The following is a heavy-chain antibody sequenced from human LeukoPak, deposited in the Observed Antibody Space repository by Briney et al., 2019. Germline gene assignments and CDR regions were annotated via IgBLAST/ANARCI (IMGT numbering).Heavy chain of an antibody. CDR3: AREVGYSSSWEKTSRFDP. D-gene: IGHD6-13*01. Sequence: ASVEVSSKASGYTFTGYYMHWVRQAPGQGLEWMGRINPNSGGTNYAQKFQGRVTMTRDTSISTAYMELSRLRSDDTAVYYCAREVGYSSSWEKTSRFDPWGQGTLVTVSS. J-gene: IGHJ5*02. CDR1: GYTFTGYY. CDR2: INPNSGGT. V-gene: IGHV1-2*06.